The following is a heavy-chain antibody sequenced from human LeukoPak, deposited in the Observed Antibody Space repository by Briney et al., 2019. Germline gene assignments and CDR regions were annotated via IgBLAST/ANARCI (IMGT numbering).Heavy chain of an antibody. D-gene: IGHD2-15*01. V-gene: IGHV3-21*01. CDR3: ASQGGFDD. J-gene: IGHJ4*02. CDR1: GFAFGSYT. CDR2: ISGSSIYT. Sequence: GGSLRLSCAASGFAFGSYTMNWVRQAPGKGLEWVSSISGSSIYTYYADSVKGRFTISRDNAKNSLYLQMNSLRAEDTAVYYCASQGGFDDWGQGTLVTVSS.